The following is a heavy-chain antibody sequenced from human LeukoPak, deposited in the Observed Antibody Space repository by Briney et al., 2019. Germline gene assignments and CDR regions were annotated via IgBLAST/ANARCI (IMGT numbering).Heavy chain of an antibody. CDR1: GFTFGDYA. Sequence: GGSLRLSCTASGFTFGDYAMSWVRQAPGKGLEWVGLIRSKAYGGTTEYAASVKGRFTISRDDSKSIAYLQMNSLKTEDTAVYYCTRDLRWLAYDYWGQGTLVTVSS. CDR2: IRSKAYGGTT. CDR3: TRDLRWLAYDY. J-gene: IGHJ4*02. D-gene: IGHD6-19*01. V-gene: IGHV3-49*04.